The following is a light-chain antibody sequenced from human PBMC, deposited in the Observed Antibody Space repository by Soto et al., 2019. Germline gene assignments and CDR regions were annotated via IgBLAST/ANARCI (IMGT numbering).Light chain of an antibody. Sequence: IVLTQSPSTLSLSVGNRATLSCRASQNISTYLNWYQQKPGQAPRLLIYGATTRPRGIPARFSGSGSGTEFTLTISSLQPDDFATYYRQQYNSYWTFGQGTKVDIK. V-gene: IGKV3-15*01. J-gene: IGKJ1*01. CDR3: QQYNSYWT. CDR1: QNISTY. CDR2: GAT.